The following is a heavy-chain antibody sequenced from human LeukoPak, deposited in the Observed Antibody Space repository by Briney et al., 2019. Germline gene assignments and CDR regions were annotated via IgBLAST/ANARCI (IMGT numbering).Heavy chain of an antibody. D-gene: IGHD3-22*01. V-gene: IGHV3-15*01. CDR2: IKSKTDGGTT. Sequence: KPGGSLRLSCAASGFTFSSYSMSWVRQAPGKGLEWVGRIKSKTDGGTTDYAAPVKGRFTISRDDSKNTLYLQMNSLKTEDTAVYYCTTDYYDSSGYPDYWGQGTLVTVSS. CDR3: TTDYYDSSGYPDY. J-gene: IGHJ4*02. CDR1: GFTFSSYS.